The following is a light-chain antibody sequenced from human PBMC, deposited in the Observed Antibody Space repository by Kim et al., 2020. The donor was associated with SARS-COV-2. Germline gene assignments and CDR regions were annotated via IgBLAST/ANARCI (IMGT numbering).Light chain of an antibody. CDR3: QTWGIGTLV. CDR2: LNSEGSH. J-gene: IGLJ2*01. V-gene: IGLV4-69*01. CDR1: SGHNNYA. Sequence: ASVKLHCTLSSGHNNYAIAWHQQQPVKAPQYLKNLNSEGSHTKGDGIPDRISGASSGAERYLTISSRQSEDEADYYCQTWGIGTLVCSRGTERTVL.